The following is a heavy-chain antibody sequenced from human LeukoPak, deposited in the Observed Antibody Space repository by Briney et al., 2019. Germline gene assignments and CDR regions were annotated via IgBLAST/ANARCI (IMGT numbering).Heavy chain of an antibody. CDR2: IIPIFGTA. CDR1: GGTFSSYA. D-gene: IGHD6-19*01. CDR3: ARTRSGWPSHYYGMDV. Sequence: ASVKVSCKASGGTFSSYAISWVRQAPGQGLEWMGGIIPIFGTANYAQKFQGRVTITADESTSTAYMELSSLRSEDTAVYYCARTRSGWPSHYYGMDVWGQGATVTVSS. J-gene: IGHJ6*02. V-gene: IGHV1-69*13.